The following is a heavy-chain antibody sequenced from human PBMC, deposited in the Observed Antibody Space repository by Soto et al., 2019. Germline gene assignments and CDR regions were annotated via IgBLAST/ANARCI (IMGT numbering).Heavy chain of an antibody. D-gene: IGHD3-3*01. CDR1: GFTFSAYA. J-gene: IGHJ5*02. Sequence: PGGSLRLSCAASGFTFSAYAMSWVRQAPGKGLEWVSTISGSGDTTYYADSVKGRFTISSDNSKNTVYLQMNSLRVEDTAIYYCARLQIYGVQRWFDPWGQGTLVTV. CDR3: ARLQIYGVQRWFDP. V-gene: IGHV3-23*01. CDR2: ISGSGDTT.